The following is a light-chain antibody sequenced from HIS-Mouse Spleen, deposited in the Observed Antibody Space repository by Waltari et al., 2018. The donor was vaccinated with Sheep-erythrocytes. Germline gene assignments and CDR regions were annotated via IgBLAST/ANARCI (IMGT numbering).Light chain of an antibody. Sequence: QSALTQPRPVSGSPGQSVTISCTGTSSAVGGYNYVSWYQQHPGKAPKLMIYDVSKRPSGVPNRFSGSKSGNTASLTIPGLQAEDEADYYCCSYAGSYTYVFGTGTKVTVL. CDR1: SSAVGGYNY. CDR2: DVS. J-gene: IGLJ1*01. CDR3: CSYAGSYTYV. V-gene: IGLV2-11*01.